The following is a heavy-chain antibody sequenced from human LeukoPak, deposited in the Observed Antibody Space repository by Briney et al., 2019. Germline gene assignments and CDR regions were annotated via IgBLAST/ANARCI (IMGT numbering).Heavy chain of an antibody. CDR3: ARNYYYASGNNYAFDT. CDR2: ISSGSSYI. Sequence: GGSLRLSCAASGFSFSSYSINWVRQAPGKGLEWVSSISSGSSYIYYADSVKGRFTISRDNAKNSLYLQMNSLRAEDTAVYYCARNYYYASGNNYAFDTWGQGTMVTVSS. D-gene: IGHD3-10*01. V-gene: IGHV3-21*01. J-gene: IGHJ3*02. CDR1: GFSFSSYS.